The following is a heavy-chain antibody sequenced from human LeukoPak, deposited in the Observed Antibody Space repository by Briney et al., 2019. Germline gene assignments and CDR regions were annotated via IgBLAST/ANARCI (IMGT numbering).Heavy chain of an antibody. CDR1: GDSIISGGYY. CDR3: ARDKLCSSVNCYNGAFDV. CDR2: IYYSGST. J-gene: IGHJ3*01. D-gene: IGHD2-2*02. V-gene: IGHV4-31*03. Sequence: SETLSLTCTVSGDSIISGGYYWSWIRQHPGEGLEWIVYIYYSGSTYYNPSLQSRVTISVDTSENQFSLRLSSVTAADTAVYYCARDKLCSSVNCYNGAFDVWGQGTLVTVSS.